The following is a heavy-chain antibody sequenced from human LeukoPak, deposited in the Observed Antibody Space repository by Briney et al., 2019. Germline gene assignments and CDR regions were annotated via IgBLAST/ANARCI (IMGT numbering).Heavy chain of an antibody. V-gene: IGHV1-2*02. J-gene: IGHJ4*02. D-gene: IGHD3-10*01. CDR2: INPNMGGT. CDR3: ARPKLRQGDYYFDF. Sequence: ASVKVSCKASGYTFTGYYMHWVRQAPGQGLEWIGWINPNMGGTYYAQKFQGRVTMTRDTSISTAYMELSRLRSDDTAVYYCARPKLRQGDYYFDFWGQGTLVTVSS. CDR1: GYTFTGYY.